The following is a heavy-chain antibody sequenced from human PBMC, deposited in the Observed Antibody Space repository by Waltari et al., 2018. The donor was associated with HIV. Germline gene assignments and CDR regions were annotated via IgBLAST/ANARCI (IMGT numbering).Heavy chain of an antibody. V-gene: IGHV1-2*02. D-gene: IGHD5-18*01. Sequence: QVQLVQSGAEVKQPRASATVSCKASGYTFTGYYMPLVRKAPVQGLEWMGWINPNSGGTNYAQKFQGRVTMTRDTSISTAYMELSRLRSDDTAVYYCARVGGGYSYGHEVWYFDLWGRGTLVTVSS. CDR2: INPNSGGT. CDR3: ARVGGGYSYGHEVWYFDL. J-gene: IGHJ2*01. CDR1: GYTFTGYY.